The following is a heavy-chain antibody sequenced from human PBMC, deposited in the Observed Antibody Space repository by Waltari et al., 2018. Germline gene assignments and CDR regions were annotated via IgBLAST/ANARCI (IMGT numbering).Heavy chain of an antibody. J-gene: IGHJ6*03. V-gene: IGHV4-34*01. CDR3: ARGHYYMDV. Sequence: QVQLQQWGAGLLTPSETLSLTCEVYGGAFSNYYWSWIRQPPGKGLEWIGEINHSGSTNYNPSLKSRVTISVDTSKNQFSLKLSSVTAADTAVYYCARGHYYMDVWGKGTTVTVSS. CDR2: INHSGST. CDR1: GGAFSNYY.